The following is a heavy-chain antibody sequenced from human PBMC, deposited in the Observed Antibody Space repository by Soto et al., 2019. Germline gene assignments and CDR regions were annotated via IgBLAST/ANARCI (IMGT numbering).Heavy chain of an antibody. V-gene: IGHV4-59*08. CDR3: AGRDGSGSYSDAFDI. D-gene: IGHD3-10*01. J-gene: IGHJ3*02. CDR2: IYYSGST. CDR1: GGSISSYY. Sequence: QVQLQESGPGLVKPSETLSLTCTVSGGSISSYYWSWIRQPPGKGLEWIGYIYYSGSTNYNPSLKSRVTIXXDXSXXQFSLKLSSVTAADTAVYYCAGRDGSGSYSDAFDIWGQGTMVTVSS.